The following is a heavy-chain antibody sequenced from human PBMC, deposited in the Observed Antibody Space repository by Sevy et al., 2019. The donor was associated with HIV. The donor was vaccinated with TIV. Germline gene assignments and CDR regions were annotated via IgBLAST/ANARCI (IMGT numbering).Heavy chain of an antibody. CDR2: IYSGGST. Sequence: GGSLRLSCAASGFTVSSNYMSWVRQAPGKGLEWVSVIYSGGSTYYADSVKGRFTISRDNSKNTLYLQMNSLRAEDTAVYYCARGGDYGDPRSYYYGMDVWGQRTTVTVSS. J-gene: IGHJ6*02. CDR3: ARGGDYGDPRSYYYGMDV. CDR1: GFTVSSNY. V-gene: IGHV3-53*01. D-gene: IGHD4-17*01.